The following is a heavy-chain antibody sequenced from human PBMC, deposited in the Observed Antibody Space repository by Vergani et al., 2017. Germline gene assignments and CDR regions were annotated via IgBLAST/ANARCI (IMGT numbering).Heavy chain of an antibody. CDR1: GGSFSGYY. D-gene: IGHD2-15*01. Sequence: QVQLQQWGAGLLKPSETLSLTCAVYGGSFSGYYWSWIRQPPGKGLEWIGEINHSGSTTYNPSLKSRVTISVDTSKNQFSLKLSSVTAADTAVYYCARATPPSPAGDIVVVVAAPAAFDIWGQGTMVTVSS. CDR3: ARATPPSPAGDIVVVVAAPAAFDI. CDR2: INHSGST. J-gene: IGHJ3*02. V-gene: IGHV4-34*01.